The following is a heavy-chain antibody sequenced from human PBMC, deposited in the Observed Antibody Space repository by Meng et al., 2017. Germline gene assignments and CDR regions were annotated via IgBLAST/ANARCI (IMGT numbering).Heavy chain of an antibody. CDR1: GGSISRGHYY. CDR2: IYYSGST. D-gene: IGHD4/OR15-4a*01. Sequence: VPLQESGPGLVKPSQTLSLTCTFSGGSISRGHYYWSWIRQPPGKGLEWIGYIYYSGSTHYNPSLKSRVIISLDTSKNQFSLKLSSVTAADTAVYYCARRGADYGAFDPWGQGTLVTVSS. V-gene: IGHV4-30-4*01. J-gene: IGHJ5*02. CDR3: ARRGADYGAFDP.